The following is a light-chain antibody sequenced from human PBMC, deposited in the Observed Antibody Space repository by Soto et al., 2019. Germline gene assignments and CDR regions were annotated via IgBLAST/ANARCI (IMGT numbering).Light chain of an antibody. Sequence: QSVLTQPPSVSGSPGQSVTISCTGTSSDVGSSNGVSWYQQPPGTAPKLMIYDVSNRPSGAPDRFSGSKSGNTASLTISGLQAEDEADYYCSSYTSSSTYVFGTGTKVTVL. CDR3: SSYTSSSTYV. CDR2: DVS. CDR1: SSDVGSSNG. J-gene: IGLJ1*01. V-gene: IGLV2-18*02.